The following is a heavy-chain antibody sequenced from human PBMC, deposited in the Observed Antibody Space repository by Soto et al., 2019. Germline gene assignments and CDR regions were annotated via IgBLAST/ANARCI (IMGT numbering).Heavy chain of an antibody. CDR3: ARDSYSYGPFDY. J-gene: IGHJ4*02. V-gene: IGHV1-69*06. Sequence: SVKVSSEASGATFSSYSISWVLQAPGPGLEWMGGIIPIFGTANYAQKFQGRVTITADKSTSAGYMELSSLRSEDTAAYYCARDSYSYGPFDYWGQGTLVTVSS. CDR2: IIPIFGTA. D-gene: IGHD5-18*01. CDR1: GATFSSYS.